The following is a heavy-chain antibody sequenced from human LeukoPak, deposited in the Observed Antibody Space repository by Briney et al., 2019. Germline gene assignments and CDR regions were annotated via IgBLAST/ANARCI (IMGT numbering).Heavy chain of an antibody. D-gene: IGHD5-24*01. V-gene: IGHV3-53*05. CDR3: AKRSGKMATGNFDY. CDR1: GFTVSSNY. CDR2: IYSGGST. J-gene: IGHJ4*02. Sequence: GGSLRLSCAASGFTVSSNYMSWVRQAPGKGLEWVSVIYSGGSTYYADSVKGRFTISRDNSKNTLYLQMNSLRAEDTAVYYCAKRSGKMATGNFDYWGQGTLVTVSS.